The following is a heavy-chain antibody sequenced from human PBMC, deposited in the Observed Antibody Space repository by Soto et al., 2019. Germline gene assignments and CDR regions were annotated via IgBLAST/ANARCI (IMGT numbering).Heavy chain of an antibody. CDR1: GFTFSSYA. CDR3: AKDPAPEYYYDSSGPFDY. D-gene: IGHD3-22*01. V-gene: IGHV3-23*01. CDR2: ISGSGGST. J-gene: IGHJ4*02. Sequence: GGSLRLSCAASGFTFSSYAMSWVRQAPGKGLEWVSAISGSGGSTYYADSVKGRFTISRDNSKNTLYLQMNSLRAEDTAVYYCAKDPAPEYYYDSSGPFDYWGQVTLVTVCS.